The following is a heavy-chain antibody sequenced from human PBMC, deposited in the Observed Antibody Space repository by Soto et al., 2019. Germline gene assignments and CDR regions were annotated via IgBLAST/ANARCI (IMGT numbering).Heavy chain of an antibody. CDR3: ARDRVVVVAATGYYYGMDV. V-gene: IGHV1-69*12. J-gene: IGHJ6*02. CDR2: IIPIFGTA. CDR1: GGTFSSYA. D-gene: IGHD2-15*01. Sequence: QVQLVQSGAEVKKPGSSVKVSCKASGGTFSSYAISWVRQAPGQGLEWMGGIIPIFGTANYAQKFQGRVTITADESTSTAYMELSSLRSEDTAVYYCARDRVVVVAATGYYYGMDVWGQGTTVTVSS.